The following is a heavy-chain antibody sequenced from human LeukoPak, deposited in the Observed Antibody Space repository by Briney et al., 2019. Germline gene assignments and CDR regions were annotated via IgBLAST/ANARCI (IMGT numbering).Heavy chain of an antibody. Sequence: GGSLRLSCAASGFVFSNYWMHWVRQAPGKRPVWVSRINPDGRSTNYADSVKGRFTISRDNAKTTVYLQMNSLRAEDTAIYYCARQAAYGENGIAYWGQGTLVTVSS. CDR3: ARQAAYGENGIAY. V-gene: IGHV3-74*01. J-gene: IGHJ4*02. CDR2: INPDGRST. CDR1: GFVFSNYW. D-gene: IGHD4-17*01.